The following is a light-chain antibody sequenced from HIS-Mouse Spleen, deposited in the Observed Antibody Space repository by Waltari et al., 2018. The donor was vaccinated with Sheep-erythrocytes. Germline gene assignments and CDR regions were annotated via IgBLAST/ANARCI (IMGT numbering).Light chain of an antibody. CDR2: DVS. V-gene: IGLV2-14*03. Sequence: QSALTQPASVSGSPGQSITISCTGTSSDAGGYNYVPWYQHHPGKAPKLMIYDVSNRPSGVSNRFSGSKSGNTASLTISGLQAEDEADYYCSSYTSSSTVVFGGGTKLTVL. CDR1: SSDAGGYNY. CDR3: SSYTSSSTVV. J-gene: IGLJ2*01.